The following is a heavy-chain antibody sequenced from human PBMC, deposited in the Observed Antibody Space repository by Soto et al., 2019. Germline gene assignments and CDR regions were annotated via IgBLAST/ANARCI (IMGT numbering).Heavy chain of an antibody. CDR3: ARDGHYDILTGYYKWDDAFDI. Sequence: SETLSLTXTVSGGSISSGDYSWSWIRQPPGKGLEWIGYIYYSGSTYYNPSLKSRVTISVNTSKNQFSLKLSSVTAADTAVYYCARDGHYDILTGYYKWDDAFDIWGQGTMVTVSS. CDR1: GGSISSGDYS. J-gene: IGHJ3*02. CDR2: IYYSGST. D-gene: IGHD3-9*01. V-gene: IGHV4-30-4*01.